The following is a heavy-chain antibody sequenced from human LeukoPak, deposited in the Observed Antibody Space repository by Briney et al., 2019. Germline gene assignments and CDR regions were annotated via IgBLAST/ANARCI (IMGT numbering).Heavy chain of an antibody. CDR3: ARDRRGGYDYVWGSYRGNWFDP. V-gene: IGHV1-46*01. J-gene: IGHJ5*02. Sequence: ASVKVSCKASGYAFTGYYMHWVRQAPGQGLEWMGWINPSGGSTSYAQKFQGRVTMTRDTSTSTVYMELSSLRSEDTAVYYCARDRRGGYDYVWGSYRGNWFDPWGQGTLVTVSS. D-gene: IGHD3-16*02. CDR1: GYAFTGYY. CDR2: INPSGGST.